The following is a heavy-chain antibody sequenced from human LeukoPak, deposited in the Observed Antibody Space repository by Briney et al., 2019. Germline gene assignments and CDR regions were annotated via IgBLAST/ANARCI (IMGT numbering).Heavy chain of an antibody. D-gene: IGHD1-26*01. V-gene: IGHV1-3*01. CDR3: ARDSGSGNNDY. CDR2: TSAGNGNT. CDR1: GYTFTSYD. Sequence: ASVKVSCKASGYTFTSYDINWVRQATGQRLEWMGWTSAGNGNTKYSQNFQGRVTFISNTSATTAFMELSSLRSEDAAVYYCARDSGSGNNDYWGQGTLVTVSS. J-gene: IGHJ4*02.